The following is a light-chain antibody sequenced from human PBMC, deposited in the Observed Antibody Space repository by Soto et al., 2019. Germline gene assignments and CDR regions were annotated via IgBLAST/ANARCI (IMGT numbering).Light chain of an antibody. J-gene: IGKJ5*01. CDR1: QGITSA. V-gene: IGKV1-13*02. CDR3: QQFKSYPIT. Sequence: AIQLTQSPSSLSASVGDRVTITCRANQGITSALAWYQQKPGKAPKLLIYDASNLEGGVPSRFSGSGSGTDFTLTISSLQPEDFATYYCQQFKSYPITLGQGTRMEIK. CDR2: DAS.